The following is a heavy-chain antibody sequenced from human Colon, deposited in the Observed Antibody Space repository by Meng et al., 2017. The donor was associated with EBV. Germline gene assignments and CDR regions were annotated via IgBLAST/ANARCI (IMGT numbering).Heavy chain of an antibody. J-gene: IGHJ5*02. V-gene: IGHV4-30-2*01. D-gene: IGHD2-21*02. Sequence: QLLLQESDSGLVQPSHALALTCAVSVYSISSGDYSWSWIRQPPGQGLEWIGYIYHGGTTYNTSLKSRVTISVDNSKNQFSLRLTSVSAADTAVYYCARGPYCGGDCYWFDPWGQGTLVTVSS. CDR2: IYHGGTT. CDR3: ARGPYCGGDCYWFDP. CDR1: VYSISSGDYS.